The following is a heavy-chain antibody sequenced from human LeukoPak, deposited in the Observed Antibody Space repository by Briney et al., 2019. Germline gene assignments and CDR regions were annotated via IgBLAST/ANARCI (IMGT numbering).Heavy chain of an antibody. J-gene: IGHJ6*02. D-gene: IGHD1-1*01. Sequence: GGSLRLSCAASGFTVSSNYMNWVRQAPGKGLEWVAAISYDGSNKYHADSVKGRFTISRDNSKNTLYLQMNSLRAEDTALYYCAKDLNNWNDYYHYGMDVWGQGTTVTVSS. CDR3: AKDLNNWNDYYHYGMDV. CDR2: ISYDGSNK. CDR1: GFTVSSNY. V-gene: IGHV3-30*18.